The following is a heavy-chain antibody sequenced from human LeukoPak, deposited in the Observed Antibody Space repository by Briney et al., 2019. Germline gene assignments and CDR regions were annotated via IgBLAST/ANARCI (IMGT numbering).Heavy chain of an antibody. D-gene: IGHD3-10*01. CDR2: IYYIGSI. V-gene: IGHV4-39*07. CDR1: GVSISSSSYS. J-gene: IGHJ5*02. CDR3: ARGSRYYYGSGSYSTNWFDP. Sequence: SGTLSLTCAVSGVSISSSSYSWGCFGQPPGKGREGIGSIYYIGSIYDNPSLRRLATISVNTSKNQFSMKLSSLTAADTAVYYCARGSRYYYGSGSYSTNWFDPWGEGALVTVSS.